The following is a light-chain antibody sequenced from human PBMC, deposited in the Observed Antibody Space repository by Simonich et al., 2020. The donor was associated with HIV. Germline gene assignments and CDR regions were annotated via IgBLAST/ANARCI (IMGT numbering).Light chain of an antibody. CDR3: AAWDDSLNGWV. CDR2: RNN. J-gene: IGLJ3*02. CDR1: SSNIGSNT. Sequence: QSVLTQPPSASGTPGQRVTISCSGSSSNIGSNTVNWYQQLPGTAPKLLNYRNNQRPPGGPDRFSGSKSGTSASLAISGLQSEDEADYYCAAWDDSLNGWVFGGGTKLTVL. V-gene: IGLV1-44*01.